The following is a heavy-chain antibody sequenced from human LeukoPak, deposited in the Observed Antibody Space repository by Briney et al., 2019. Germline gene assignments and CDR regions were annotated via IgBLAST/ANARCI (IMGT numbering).Heavy chain of an antibody. CDR2: ISSSGSTI. J-gene: IGHJ4*02. CDR3: ARDLFGAGDY. CDR1: GFAFSSYE. Sequence: GGSLRLSCAASGFAFSSYEMNWVRQAPGKGVEWVSYISSSGSTIYYADSVKGRFTISRDNAKNSLYLQMNSLRAEDTGVYYCARDLFGAGDYWGQGTLVTVSS. D-gene: IGHD3-10*02. V-gene: IGHV3-48*03.